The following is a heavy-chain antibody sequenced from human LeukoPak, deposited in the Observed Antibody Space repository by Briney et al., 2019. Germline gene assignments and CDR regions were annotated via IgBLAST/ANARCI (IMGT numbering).Heavy chain of an antibody. Sequence: PGRSLRLSCAASGFTFDDYAMHWVRQAPGKGLEWVSGISWNSGSIGYADSVKGRFTISRDNAKNSLYLQMNSLRAEDTALYYCANDWDVSFTVTTGFDYWGQGTLVTVSS. D-gene: IGHD4-17*01. CDR1: GFTFDDYA. CDR3: ANDWDVSFTVTTGFDY. V-gene: IGHV3-9*01. J-gene: IGHJ4*02. CDR2: ISWNSGSI.